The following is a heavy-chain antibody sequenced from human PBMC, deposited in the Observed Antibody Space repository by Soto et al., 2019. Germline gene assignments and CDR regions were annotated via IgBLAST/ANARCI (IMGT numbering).Heavy chain of an antibody. J-gene: IGHJ4*02. CDR2: IYPGDSDA. CDR3: ASGSRDCSGGSGYSH. CDR1: GDNFGTYW. Sequence: TNPSKGSGDNFGTYWIAWVSQMPGKGLEWMGIIYPGDSDARYSPSFQGQVTISADTSINTVYLHWSSLKASDTAMDYCASGSRDCSGGSGYSHGGQGTLV. V-gene: IGHV5-51*01. D-gene: IGHD2-15*01.